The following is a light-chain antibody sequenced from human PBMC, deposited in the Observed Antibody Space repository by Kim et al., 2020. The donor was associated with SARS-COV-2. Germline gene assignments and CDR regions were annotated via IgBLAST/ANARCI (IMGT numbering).Light chain of an antibody. CDR2: GAS. CDR3: HDYGSSPRT. J-gene: IGKJ1*01. CDR1: QSASSSY. V-gene: IGKV3-20*01. Sequence: EIVLTQSPGTLSLSPEERATLSCRASQSASSSYLAWYQHKPGQAPRLLIYGASSRATGIPDRFSGSGSGTDFTLTISRLEPEDFAVYYCHDYGSSPRTFGQGTKVDIK.